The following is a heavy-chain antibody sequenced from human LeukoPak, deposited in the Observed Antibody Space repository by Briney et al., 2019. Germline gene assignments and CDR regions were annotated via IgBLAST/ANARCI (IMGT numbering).Heavy chain of an antibody. CDR2: IRYDGSNK. V-gene: IGHV3-30*02. CDR3: AKDKYSSSSVFDY. Sequence: VGSLRLSCGASGFPFSRYGMHWVRQAPGKGLEWVAFIRYDGSNKYYADSVKGGFTISRDNSKNTLYLQMNSLRAEDTAVYYWAKDKYSSSSVFDYWGQGTLVTVA. CDR1: GFPFSRYG. D-gene: IGHD6-6*01. J-gene: IGHJ4*02.